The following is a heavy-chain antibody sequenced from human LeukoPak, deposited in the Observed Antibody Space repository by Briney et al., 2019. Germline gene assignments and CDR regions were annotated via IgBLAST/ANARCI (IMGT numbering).Heavy chain of an antibody. CDR2: INPGGGNT. V-gene: IGHV1-46*01. Sequence: ASVKVSCKASGYTFTNYYMHWVRQAPGQGLEYMGIINPGGGNTNYPQKFQGRVTMTRGTSTSTVYMELSSLRSDDTAVYYCARERSGAFWFDPWGQGTLVTVSS. CDR3: ARERSGAFWFDP. D-gene: IGHD2-15*01. CDR1: GYTFTNYY. J-gene: IGHJ5*02.